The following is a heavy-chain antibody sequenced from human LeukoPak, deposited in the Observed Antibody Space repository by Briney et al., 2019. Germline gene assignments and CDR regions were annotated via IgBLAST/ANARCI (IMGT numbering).Heavy chain of an antibody. CDR3: AKATRGHPGPYDSSGYYEYYFDY. CDR1: GFTFSSYA. Sequence: PGGSLRLSCAASGFTFSSYAMSWVRQAPGKGLEWVSAISGSGGSTYYADSVKGRFTISRDNSKNTLYLQMNSLRAEDTAVYYCAKATRGHPGPYDSSGYYEYYFDYWGQGTLVTVSS. CDR2: ISGSGGST. J-gene: IGHJ4*02. D-gene: IGHD3-22*01. V-gene: IGHV3-23*01.